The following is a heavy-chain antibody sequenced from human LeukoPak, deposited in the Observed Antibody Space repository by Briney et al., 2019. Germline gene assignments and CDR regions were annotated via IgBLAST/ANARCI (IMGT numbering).Heavy chain of an antibody. J-gene: IGHJ6*02. CDR1: GFTFSSYA. CDR2: ISGSGGST. V-gene: IGHV3-23*01. Sequence: GGSLRLSCAASGFTFSSYAMSWVRQAPGKGLEWVSAISGSGGSTYYADSVKGRFTISRDNSKNTLYLQMNSLRAKDTAVYYCAKDSREYTGYYYGMDVWGQGTTVTVSS. CDR3: AKDSREYTGYYYGMDV. D-gene: IGHD6-6*01.